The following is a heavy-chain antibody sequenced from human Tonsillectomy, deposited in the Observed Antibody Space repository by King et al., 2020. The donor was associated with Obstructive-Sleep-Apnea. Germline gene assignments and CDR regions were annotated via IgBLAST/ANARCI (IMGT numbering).Heavy chain of an antibody. CDR3: AKEVGCWSDGTCDVDYDGAFDI. D-gene: IGHD2-15*01. J-gene: IGHJ3*02. V-gene: IGHV3-30*02. Sequence: QLVQSGGGVVQPGRSLRLSCAASGFTFSSYGMHWVRQAPGKGLEWVALVPNDGANKYYADSVKGRFTISRDNSKNTLYLQMDSLRAEDTAVYYCAKEVGCWSDGTCDVDYDGAFDIWGQGTMVTVSS. CDR2: VPNDGANK. CDR1: GFTFSSYG.